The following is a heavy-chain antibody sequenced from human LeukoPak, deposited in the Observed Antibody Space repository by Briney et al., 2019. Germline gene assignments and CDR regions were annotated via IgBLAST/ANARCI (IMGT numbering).Heavy chain of an antibody. CDR1: GYSFTSYW. V-gene: IGHV5-51*01. CDR2: IYAGDSDT. CDR3: ARAIGTSQFYFYYGMDV. D-gene: IGHD2-2*01. J-gene: IGHJ6*02. Sequence: GESLKISCKGSGYSFTSYWIGWVRQMPGKGLEWMGIIYAGDSDTRYSPSFQGQVTISVDKSISTAYLQWSSLQASDTAMYYCARAIGTSQFYFYYGMDVWGQGATVTVSS.